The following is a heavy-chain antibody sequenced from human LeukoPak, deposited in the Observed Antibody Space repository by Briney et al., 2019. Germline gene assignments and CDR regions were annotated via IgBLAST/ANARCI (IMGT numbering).Heavy chain of an antibody. CDR3: AGRNYYDSKAPDFDY. CDR2: VRYDGSNK. V-gene: IGHV3-30*02. D-gene: IGHD3-22*01. Sequence: GGSLRLSCVASGFTFNSYGMHWVRQAPGNGLEWMAFVRYDGSNKYYADSVRGRFTISRDNSKNTLYLQMNSLRAEDTAVYYCAGRNYYDSKAPDFDYWGQGTLVTVSS. CDR1: GFTFNSYG. J-gene: IGHJ4*02.